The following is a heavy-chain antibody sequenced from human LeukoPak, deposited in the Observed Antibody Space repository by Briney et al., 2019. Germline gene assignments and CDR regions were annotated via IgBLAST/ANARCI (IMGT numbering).Heavy chain of an antibody. J-gene: IGHJ4*02. Sequence: GRSLRLSCAASGFTFSSYAMRWVRQAPGKGLEWVAVITYDGSNKYYADSVKGRFTISRDNSKNTLYLQMNSLRAEDTAVYYCARAWYYYDSSGYYYAYWGQGTLVTVSS. V-gene: IGHV3-30-3*01. D-gene: IGHD3-22*01. CDR3: ARAWYYYDSSGYYYAY. CDR1: GFTFSSYA. CDR2: ITYDGSNK.